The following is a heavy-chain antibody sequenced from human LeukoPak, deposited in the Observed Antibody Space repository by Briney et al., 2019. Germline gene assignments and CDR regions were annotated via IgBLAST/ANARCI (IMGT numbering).Heavy chain of an antibody. J-gene: IGHJ4*02. CDR2: IYYSGST. V-gene: IGHV4-59*08. CDR1: GGSISSYY. CDR3: ARHYHHYVDYYAAFNY. D-gene: IGHD4-17*01. Sequence: SETLSLTCTVSGGSISSYYWSWIRQPPGKGLEWIGHIYYSGSTNYNPSLKSRVTISVDTSKNQFSLKLSSVTAADTAVYYCARHYHHYVDYYAAFNYWGQGTLLTVSS.